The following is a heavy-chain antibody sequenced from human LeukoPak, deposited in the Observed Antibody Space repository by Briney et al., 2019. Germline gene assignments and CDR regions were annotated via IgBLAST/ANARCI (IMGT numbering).Heavy chain of an antibody. CDR2: IYLGDSDT. D-gene: IGHD6-13*01. CDR1: GYSFTSYW. CDR3: ARPIPVASGIAAAGFDY. J-gene: IGHJ4*02. V-gene: IGHV5-51*01. Sequence: GESLKISCKGSGYSFTSYWIGWVRQMPGKGLEWMGIIYLGDSDTRYSPSFQGQVTISADKSISTAYLQWSSLKASDTAMYYCARPIPVASGIAAAGFDYWGQGTLVTVSS.